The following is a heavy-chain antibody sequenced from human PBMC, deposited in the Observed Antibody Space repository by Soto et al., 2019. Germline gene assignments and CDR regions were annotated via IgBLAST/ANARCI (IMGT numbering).Heavy chain of an antibody. Sequence: QVQLVQSGAEVKKPGSSVKVSCKASGGTFSSYAISWVRQAPGQGLEWMGGIIPIFGTANYAQKFQGKVTHTSDESTNPAYLERNSRGYEGTAGYYCASSRLWLRRVGYFDLSGRGTLVTLSS. CDR3: ASSRLWLRRVGYFDL. CDR2: IIPIFGTA. V-gene: IGHV1-69*05. J-gene: IGHJ2*01. CDR1: GGTFSSYA. D-gene: IGHD5-12*01.